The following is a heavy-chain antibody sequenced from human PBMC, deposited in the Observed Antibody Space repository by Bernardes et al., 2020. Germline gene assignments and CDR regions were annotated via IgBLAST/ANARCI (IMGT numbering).Heavy chain of an antibody. D-gene: IGHD2-15*01. CDR2: INAGNGNT. J-gene: IGHJ2*01. V-gene: IGHV1-3*01. Sequence: GKVSCKASGYTFPSYAMHLVRQAPGQRLEWMGWINAGNGNTKYSQKFQGRVTITRDTSASTAYMELSSLRSEDTAVYYCARGVVPVGWWYFDLWGRGTLVTVSS. CDR3: ARGVVPVGWWYFDL. CDR1: GYTFPSYA.